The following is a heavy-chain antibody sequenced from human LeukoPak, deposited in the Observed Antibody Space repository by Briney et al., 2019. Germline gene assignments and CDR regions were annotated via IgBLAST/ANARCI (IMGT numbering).Heavy chain of an antibody. Sequence: GGSLRLSCAASGFTFSSYEMNWVRQAPGKGLEWVSYISSSGSTIYYADSVKGRFTISRGNAKNSLYLQMNSLRAEDTAVYYCARALRLDYDILTGYPFDYWGQGTLVTVSS. CDR1: GFTFSSYE. CDR3: ARALRLDYDILTGYPFDY. D-gene: IGHD3-9*01. V-gene: IGHV3-48*03. J-gene: IGHJ4*02. CDR2: ISSSGSTI.